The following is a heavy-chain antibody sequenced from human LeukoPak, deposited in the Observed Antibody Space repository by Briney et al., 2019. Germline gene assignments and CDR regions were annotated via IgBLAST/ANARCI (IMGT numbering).Heavy chain of an antibody. CDR2: IKQDGSEK. Sequence: GGSLRLSCAASGFTVSSNYMSWVRQAPGKGLEWVANIKQDGSEKYYVDSVKGRFTISRDNAKNSLYLQMNSLRAEDTAVYYCARTAGYYGPRNFDYWGQGTLVIISS. J-gene: IGHJ4*02. CDR3: ARTAGYYGPRNFDY. V-gene: IGHV3-7*01. CDR1: GFTVSSNY. D-gene: IGHD3-22*01.